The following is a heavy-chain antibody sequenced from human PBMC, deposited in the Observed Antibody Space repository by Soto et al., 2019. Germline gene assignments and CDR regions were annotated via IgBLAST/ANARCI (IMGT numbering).Heavy chain of an antibody. D-gene: IGHD1-26*01. CDR2: IWYDGSNK. CDR1: VFTFSSYG. V-gene: IGHV3-33*01. J-gene: IGHJ3*02. CDR3: ARSGGSYYDAFDI. Sequence: PGWSLRLSCASSVFTFSSYGMHWVRQAPGKGLEWVAVIWYDGSNKYYADSVKGRFTISRDNSKNTLYLQMNSLRAEDTAVYYCARSGGSYYDAFDIWGQGTMVTVSS.